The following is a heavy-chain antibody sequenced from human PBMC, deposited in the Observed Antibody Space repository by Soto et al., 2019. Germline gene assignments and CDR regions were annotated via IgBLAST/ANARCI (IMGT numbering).Heavy chain of an antibody. CDR3: ARAMYYYGSGSQYYYYGMDV. J-gene: IGHJ6*02. Sequence: ASVKVSCKASGGTFSSYAISWVRQAPGQGLEWMGGIIPIFGTANYAQKFQGRVTITADESTSTAYMELSSLRSEDTAVYYCARAMYYYGSGSQYYYYGMDVWGPG. CDR1: GGTFSSYA. V-gene: IGHV1-69*13. CDR2: IIPIFGTA. D-gene: IGHD3-10*01.